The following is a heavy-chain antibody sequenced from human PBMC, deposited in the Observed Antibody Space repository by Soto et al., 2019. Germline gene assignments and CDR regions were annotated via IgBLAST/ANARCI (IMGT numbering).Heavy chain of an antibody. J-gene: IGHJ4*02. CDR2: INAGNGNT. V-gene: IGHV1-3*01. Sequence: GASVKVSCKASGYTFTNYAMHWVRQAPGQRLEWMGWINAGNGNTKYSQKFQGRVTITRDTSASTAYMELSSLRSEDTAVYYCARALRYFDWLLVHWGQGTLVTVSS. D-gene: IGHD3-9*01. CDR3: ARALRYFDWLLVH. CDR1: GYTFTNYA.